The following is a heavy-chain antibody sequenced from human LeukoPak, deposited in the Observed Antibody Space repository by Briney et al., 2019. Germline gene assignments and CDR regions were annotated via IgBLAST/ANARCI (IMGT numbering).Heavy chain of an antibody. V-gene: IGHV3-30*18. Sequence: SCKASGYTFTSYYMHWVRQAPGKGLEWVAVISYDGSNKYYADSVKGRFTISRDNSKNTLYLQMNSLRAEDTAVYYCAKMFDYGDYQSDYYYYGMDVWGQGTTVTVSS. D-gene: IGHD4-17*01. CDR2: ISYDGSNK. CDR1: GYTFTSYY. CDR3: AKMFDYGDYQSDYYYYGMDV. J-gene: IGHJ6*02.